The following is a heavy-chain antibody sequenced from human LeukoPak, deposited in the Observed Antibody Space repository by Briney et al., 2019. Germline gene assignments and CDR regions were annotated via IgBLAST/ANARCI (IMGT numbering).Heavy chain of an antibody. J-gene: IGHJ4*02. D-gene: IGHD2-2*01. CDR1: GFTFGAYA. CDR2: ISGDGGTT. CDR3: AKQAAIKSGAFDS. Sequence: GGSLRLSCEASGFTFGAYAMSWVRQAPGKGLEWVSFISGDGGTTFYADSVKGRFTISRVNSQSTLYLQVRSLTAEDTALYYFAKQAAIKSGAFDSWGQGTLVTGSS. V-gene: IGHV3-23*01.